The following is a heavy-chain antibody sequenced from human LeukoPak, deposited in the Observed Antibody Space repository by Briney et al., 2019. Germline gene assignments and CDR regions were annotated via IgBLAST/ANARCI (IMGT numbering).Heavy chain of an antibody. J-gene: IGHJ4*02. CDR2: IDASNTNT. CDR3: GRGTYSDY. CDR1: GYTFTSYG. V-gene: IGHV1-18*01. Sequence: ASVKVSCKASGYTFTSYGISWVRQAPGQGLEWMGWIDASNTNTDYPQNLQGRVTVTSDTSTSTAYMELRSLRSDDTAVYYCGRGTYSDYWGQGTLVTVSS. D-gene: IGHD1-1*01.